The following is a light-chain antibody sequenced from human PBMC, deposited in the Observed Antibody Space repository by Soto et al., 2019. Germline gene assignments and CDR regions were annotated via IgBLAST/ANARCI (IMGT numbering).Light chain of an antibody. CDR3: KQRSNWPALT. J-gene: IGKJ1*01. CDR2: DAS. Sequence: EIVLTQSPATLSLSPGERATLSCRASQSVSSYLAWYQQKPGQAPRLLIYDASNRATGIPARFSGSGSGTVFTLTISRIEPEDVAVYYCKQRSNWPALTFGQGTKVDI. CDR1: QSVSSY. V-gene: IGKV3-11*01.